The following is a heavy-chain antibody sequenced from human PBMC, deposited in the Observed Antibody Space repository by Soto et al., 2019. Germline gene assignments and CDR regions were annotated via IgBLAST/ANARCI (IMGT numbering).Heavy chain of an antibody. J-gene: IGHJ4*02. Sequence: SETLSLTCTVSGGSVSSGSYYWSWIRQPPGKGLEWIGYIYYSGSTNYNPSLKSRVTISVDTSKNQFSLKLSSATAADTAVYYCARDGYDSSGYYYALDYWGQGTLVTVSS. CDR2: IYYSGST. CDR1: GGSVSSGSYY. V-gene: IGHV4-61*01. D-gene: IGHD3-22*01. CDR3: ARDGYDSSGYYYALDY.